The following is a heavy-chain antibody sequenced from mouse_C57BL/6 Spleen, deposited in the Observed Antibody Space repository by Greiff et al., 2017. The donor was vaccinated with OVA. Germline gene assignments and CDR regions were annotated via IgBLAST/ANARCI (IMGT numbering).Heavy chain of an antibody. Sequence: ESGPGLVKPSQSLSLTCSVTGYSITSGYYWNWIRQFPGNKLEWMGYISYDGSNNYNPSLKNRISITRDTSKNQFFLKLNSVTTEDTATYYCARDYYGSSFAYWGQGTLVTVSA. J-gene: IGHJ3*01. D-gene: IGHD1-1*01. CDR2: ISYDGSN. CDR3: ARDYYGSSFAY. V-gene: IGHV3-6*01. CDR1: GYSITSGYY.